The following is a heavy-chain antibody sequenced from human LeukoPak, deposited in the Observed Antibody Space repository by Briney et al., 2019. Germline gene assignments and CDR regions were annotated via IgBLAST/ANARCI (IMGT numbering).Heavy chain of an antibody. Sequence: QALGQGLEWMGRIIPNSGVTIYAQKFQGRVTLTRDTSITTAYMELSSLRSDDTAVYYCARTDGVDYWGQGTLVTVSS. V-gene: IGHV1-2*06. CDR3: ARTDGVDY. CDR2: IIPNSGVT. J-gene: IGHJ4*02. D-gene: IGHD4-17*01.